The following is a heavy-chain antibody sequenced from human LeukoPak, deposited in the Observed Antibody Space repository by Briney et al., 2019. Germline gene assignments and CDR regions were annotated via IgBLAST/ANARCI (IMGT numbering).Heavy chain of an antibody. D-gene: IGHD3-3*01. J-gene: IGHJ6*02. Sequence: GGSLRLSCAASGFTFSSYDMHWVRLATGKGLEWVSAIGTAGDTYYPGSVKGRFTISRENAKNSLYLQMNSLRAGDTAVYYCAREEEYYDFWSGYGMDVWGQGTTVTVSS. CDR1: GFTFSSYD. CDR3: AREEEYYDFWSGYGMDV. CDR2: IGTAGDT. V-gene: IGHV3-13*01.